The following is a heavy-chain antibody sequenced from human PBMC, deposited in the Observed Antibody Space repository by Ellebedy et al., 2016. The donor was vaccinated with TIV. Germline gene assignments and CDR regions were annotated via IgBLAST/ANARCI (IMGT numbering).Heavy chain of an antibody. Sequence: GLTFSSFWLQWVRQPPGQGLVWVSRLNADGSSTDYADSVKGRFTISRDNAKNTLYLEMNSLRAEDTAVYYCARGRERLGYYGMDVWGQGTTVTVSS. D-gene: IGHD6-25*01. CDR2: LNADGSST. V-gene: IGHV3-74*01. J-gene: IGHJ6*02. CDR1: GLTFSSFW. CDR3: ARGRERLGYYGMDV.